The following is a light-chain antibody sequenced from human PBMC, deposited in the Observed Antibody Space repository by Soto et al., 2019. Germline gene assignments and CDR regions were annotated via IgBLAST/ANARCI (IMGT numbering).Light chain of an antibody. CDR2: DAY. Sequence: ELVLTQSPGTLSLSPGESATLSCRVSQSVSSSYLAWYQQKPGQAPRLLIYDAYNRATGIPARFSGSGSGTEFTLTISSLQSEDFAVYYCQQYNNWPPATCGGGTKVDIK. J-gene: IGKJ4*01. V-gene: IGKV3D-15*01. CDR1: QSVSSSY. CDR3: QQYNNWPPAT.